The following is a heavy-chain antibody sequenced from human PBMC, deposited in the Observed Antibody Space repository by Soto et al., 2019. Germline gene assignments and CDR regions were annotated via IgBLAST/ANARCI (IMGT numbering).Heavy chain of an antibody. Sequence: PGESLKISCKGSGYSFTSYWISWVRQMPGKGLEWMGRIDPSDSYTNYSPSFQGHVTIPADKSISTAYLQWSSLKASDTAMYYCARHMSGYYDSSGYPPGWFDPWGQGTLVTVSS. V-gene: IGHV5-10-1*01. CDR1: GYSFTSYW. J-gene: IGHJ5*02. CDR3: ARHMSGYYDSSGYPPGWFDP. CDR2: IDPSDSYT. D-gene: IGHD3-22*01.